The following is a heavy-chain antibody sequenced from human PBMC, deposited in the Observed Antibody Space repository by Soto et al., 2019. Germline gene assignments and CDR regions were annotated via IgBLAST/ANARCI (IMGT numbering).Heavy chain of an antibody. CDR3: ARSEVLQYFDWSGSFDY. D-gene: IGHD3-9*01. V-gene: IGHV1-2*04. CDR1: GYTFTGYY. J-gene: IGHJ4*02. Sequence: GASVKVSCKASGYTFTGYYMHWVRQAPGQGLEWMGWINPNSGGTNYAQKFQGWVTMTRDTSISTAYMELRSLRSDDTAVYYCARSEVLQYFDWSGSFDYWGQGTLVTVSS. CDR2: INPNSGGT.